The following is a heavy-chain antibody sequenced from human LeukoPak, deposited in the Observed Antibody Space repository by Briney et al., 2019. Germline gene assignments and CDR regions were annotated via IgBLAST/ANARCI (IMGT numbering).Heavy chain of an antibody. D-gene: IGHD2-21*02. CDR2: IIPILGTA. CDR3: AREPTIGSCGRDSCNFSGWFDP. Sequence: GVSVKVTCKASGGTFSDSAISWVRHAPGQGLDWMGGIIPILGTANYAQKFQGRVTITTDESTTTVYMELSSLRSEDTAVYYCAREPTIGSCGRDSCNFSGWFDPWGQGTLVIVSS. CDR1: GGTFSDSA. V-gene: IGHV1-69*05. J-gene: IGHJ5*02.